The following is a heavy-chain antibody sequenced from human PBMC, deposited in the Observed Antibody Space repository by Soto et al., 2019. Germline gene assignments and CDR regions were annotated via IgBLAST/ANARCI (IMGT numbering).Heavy chain of an antibody. V-gene: IGHV3-48*04. Sequence: PGGSLRLSCVVSGFTFSSYSMVWVRQAPGKGLEWVSYIFASSTTIYYADSVKGRFTVSRDNAKNSLFLLMNSLRAEDTAVYYCARGNLGGFDLWGQGTTVTVSS. CDR1: GFTFSSYS. CDR2: IFASSTTI. CDR3: ARGNLGGFDL. D-gene: IGHD2-15*01. J-gene: IGHJ6*02.